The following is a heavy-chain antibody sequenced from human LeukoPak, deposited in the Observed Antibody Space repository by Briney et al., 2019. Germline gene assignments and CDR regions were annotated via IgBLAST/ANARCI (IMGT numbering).Heavy chain of an antibody. D-gene: IGHD6-19*01. J-gene: IGHJ4*02. Sequence: SETLSLTCAVSGGSISSGGYSWSWIRQPPGKGLEWIGRIYTSGSTNYNPSLKSRVTMSVDTSKNQFSLKLSSVTAADTAVYYCGGSSGYFDYWGQGTLVTVSS. CDR1: GGSISSGGYS. CDR2: IYTSGST. CDR3: GGSSGYFDY. V-gene: IGHV4-61*02.